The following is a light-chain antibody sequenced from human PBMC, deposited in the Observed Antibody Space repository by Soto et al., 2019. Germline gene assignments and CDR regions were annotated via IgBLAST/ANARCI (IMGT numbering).Light chain of an antibody. J-gene: IGKJ2*03. CDR2: MVS. CDR3: MQTVETRYS. Sequence: DIVMTQSPLSLPVTPGEPASISCRSSQSLMYSNGYTYLDWYLQKPGQSPQLLIYMVSNRSSGVPDRCSGSGSGKDFTLNISRVEAEDVGVYYCMQTVETRYSFGQGTKLEIK. CDR1: QSLMYSNGYTY. V-gene: IGKV2-28*01.